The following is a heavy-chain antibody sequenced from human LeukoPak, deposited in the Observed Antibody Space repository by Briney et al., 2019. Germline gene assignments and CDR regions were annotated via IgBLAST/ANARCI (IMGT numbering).Heavy chain of an antibody. Sequence: GGSLRLSCAASEFTVSSNYMSWVRQAPGKGLEWVSVIYSGGSTYYADSVRGRFTISRDNSKNRLYLQMSDLRAEDTAVYFCARSVSGVWLFDYWGRGTLVTVSP. CDR1: EFTVSSNY. CDR3: ARSVSGVWLFDY. V-gene: IGHV3-66*02. D-gene: IGHD5/OR15-5a*01. J-gene: IGHJ4*02. CDR2: IYSGGST.